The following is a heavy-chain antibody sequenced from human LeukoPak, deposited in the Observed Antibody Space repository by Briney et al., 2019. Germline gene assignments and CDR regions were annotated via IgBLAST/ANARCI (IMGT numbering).Heavy chain of an antibody. D-gene: IGHD1-26*01. CDR3: AKEGPSGSYSPHFDY. J-gene: IGHJ4*02. CDR2: ISGSGGST. Sequence: PGGSLRLSCAASGFTFSSYAMSWVRQAPGKGLEWVSAISGSGGSTYYADSVKGRFTISRYNSKNTLYLQMNSLRAADTAVYYCAKEGPSGSYSPHFDYWGQGTLVTVSS. CDR1: GFTFSSYA. V-gene: IGHV3-23*01.